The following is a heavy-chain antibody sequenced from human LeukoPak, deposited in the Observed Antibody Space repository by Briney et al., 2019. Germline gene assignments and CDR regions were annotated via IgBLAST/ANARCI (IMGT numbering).Heavy chain of an antibody. CDR2: ISDTGGST. CDR1: GFTFSSYA. V-gene: IGHV3-23*01. J-gene: IGHJ4*02. CDR3: AKDRGHSSGWYTEY. Sequence: PGGSLRLSCAASGFTFSSYAMSWVRQAPGQGLEWVSTISDTGGSTYYADSVKGRFTISRDNSKNTLYLQMNSLRAEDTAVYYCAKDRGHSSGWYTEYWGQGTLVTVSS. D-gene: IGHD6-19*01.